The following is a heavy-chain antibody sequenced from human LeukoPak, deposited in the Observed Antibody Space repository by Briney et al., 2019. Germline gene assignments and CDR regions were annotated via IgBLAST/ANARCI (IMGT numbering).Heavy chain of an antibody. CDR3: ARAGSIARYFDY. CDR2: ISSSSSYI. CDR1: GFTFSSYS. Sequence: GGSLRLSCAASGFTFSSYSMNWVRQAPGKGLEWVSSISSSSSYIYYADSVKGRFTISRDNAKNSLYLQMNSLRAEDTAVYYCARAGSIARYFDYWGQGTLVTVSS. D-gene: IGHD3-22*01. V-gene: IGHV3-21*01. J-gene: IGHJ4*02.